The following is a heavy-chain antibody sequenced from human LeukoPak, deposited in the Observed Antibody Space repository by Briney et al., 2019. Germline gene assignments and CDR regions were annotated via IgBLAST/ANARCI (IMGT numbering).Heavy chain of an antibody. Sequence: PSETLSLTCAVYGGSFSGYYWSWIRQPPGKGLEWIGEINHSGSTSYNPSLKGRVTISVDTSKNQLSLKLSSVTAADTAVYYCARRCISTSCFLYWGQGALVIVSS. V-gene: IGHV4-34*01. CDR2: INHSGST. D-gene: IGHD2-2*01. CDR3: ARRCISTSCFLY. CDR1: GGSFSGYY. J-gene: IGHJ4*02.